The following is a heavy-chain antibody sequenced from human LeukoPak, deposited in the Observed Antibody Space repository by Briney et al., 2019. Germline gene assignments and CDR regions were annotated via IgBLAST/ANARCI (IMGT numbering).Heavy chain of an antibody. CDR2: ISSSSSYI. J-gene: IGHJ6*03. CDR1: GFILSSYS. CDR3: ARGVTIFGVVVPGDYMDV. V-gene: IGHV3-21*01. D-gene: IGHD3-3*01. Sequence: GGSLRLSCAASGFILSSYSMNWVRQAPGKGLEWVSSISSSSSYIYYADSVKGRFTISRDNAKNSLYLQMNSLRAEDTAVYYCARGVTIFGVVVPGDYMDVWGKGTTVTVSS.